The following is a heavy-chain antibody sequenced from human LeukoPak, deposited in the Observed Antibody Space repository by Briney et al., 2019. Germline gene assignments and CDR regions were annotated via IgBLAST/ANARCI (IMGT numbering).Heavy chain of an antibody. CDR2: MRRDGNEI. Sequence: GGSPRLSCSASGFTFSTYWMSWVRQAPGKGLEWVANMRRDGNEIYYLDSVRGRFTISRDNAKNSLYLQMNSLRAEDTAVYYCARDLPQWLPKGNYYGMDVWGQGTTVTVSS. CDR3: ARDLPQWLPKGNYYGMDV. V-gene: IGHV3-7*01. J-gene: IGHJ6*02. CDR1: GFTFSTYW. D-gene: IGHD6-19*01.